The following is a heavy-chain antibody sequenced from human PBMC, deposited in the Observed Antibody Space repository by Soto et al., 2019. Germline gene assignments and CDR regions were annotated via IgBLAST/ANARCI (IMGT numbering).Heavy chain of an antibody. CDR1: GGSISSGGYY. Sequence: TSETLSLTSTVSGGSISSGGYYWSWIRQHPGKGLEWIGYIYYSGSTYYNPSLKSRVTISVDTSKNQFSLKLSSVTAADTAVYYCARDHLIAFDIWGQGTMVTVSS. CDR2: IYYSGST. J-gene: IGHJ3*02. D-gene: IGHD3-22*01. CDR3: ARDHLIAFDI. V-gene: IGHV4-31*03.